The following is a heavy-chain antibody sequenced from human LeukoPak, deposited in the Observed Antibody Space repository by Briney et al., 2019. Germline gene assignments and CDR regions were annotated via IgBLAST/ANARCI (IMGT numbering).Heavy chain of an antibody. Sequence: PGGSLRLSCAASGFTFDEYTMLWVRHAPGKGLEWVSLISWDGGSTYYADSVKGRFTISRDNSKNSLYLQMNSLRTEDTALYYCAKGTEGDWFDPWGQGTLVAVSS. D-gene: IGHD1-14*01. J-gene: IGHJ5*02. CDR2: ISWDGGST. CDR1: GFTFDEYT. CDR3: AKGTEGDWFDP. V-gene: IGHV3-43*01.